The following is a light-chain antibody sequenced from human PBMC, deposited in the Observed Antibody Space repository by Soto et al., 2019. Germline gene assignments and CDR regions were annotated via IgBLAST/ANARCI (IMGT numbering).Light chain of an antibody. CDR1: QGINSY. CDR3: RQHNSYPIT. Sequence: IQLTQSPSSLSVSVGDRVTITCRASQGINSYLAWYQQKPGKAPKLLIYAASTLQGGVPSRFSGSGSGTDFTLTISSLQPEDFATYYCRQHNSYPITFGQGTRLEIK. V-gene: IGKV1-9*01. J-gene: IGKJ5*01. CDR2: AAS.